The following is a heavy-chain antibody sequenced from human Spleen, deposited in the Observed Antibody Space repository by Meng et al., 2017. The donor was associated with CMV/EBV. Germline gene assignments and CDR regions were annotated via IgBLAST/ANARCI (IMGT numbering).Heavy chain of an antibody. CDR3: ARGAGDRQFSDL. D-gene: IGHD6-19*01. V-gene: IGHV3-30*04. J-gene: IGHJ5*02. CDR1: GFTFSTCA. Sequence: GESLKISCTASGFTFSTCAMHWVRQAPGKGLEWVAVISYDGSNKYYADSVKGRFTISRDNSENTLYLQMNSLRAEDTAVYYCARGAGDRQFSDLWGQGTLVTVSS. CDR2: ISYDGSNK.